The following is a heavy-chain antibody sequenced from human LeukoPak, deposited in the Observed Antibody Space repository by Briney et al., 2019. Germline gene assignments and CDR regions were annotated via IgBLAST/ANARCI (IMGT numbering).Heavy chain of an antibody. J-gene: IGHJ3*02. CDR2: IYSGGST. CDR3: ARDTGYCSSTSCYGAFDI. CDR1: GFTVSSNY. V-gene: IGHV3-53*01. D-gene: IGHD2-2*01. Sequence: PGGSLRLSCAASGFTVSSNYMSWARQAPGKGLEWVSVIYSGGSTYYADSVKGRFTISRDNSKNTLYLQMNSLRAEDTAVYYCARDTGYCSSTSCYGAFDIWGQGTMVTVSS.